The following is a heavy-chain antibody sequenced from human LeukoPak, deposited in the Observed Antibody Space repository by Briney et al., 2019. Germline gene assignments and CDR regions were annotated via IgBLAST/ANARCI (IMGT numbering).Heavy chain of an antibody. CDR2: ISGSGGST. V-gene: IGHV3-23*01. CDR1: GFTFSSYA. J-gene: IGHJ4*02. CDR3: ARAYYYDSGGYGLDY. Sequence: TGGSLRLSCAASGFTFSSYAMSWVRQAPGKGLEWVSAISGSGGSTYYADSVKGRFTISRDNSKNTLYLQMNSLRAEDMAVYYCARAYYYDSGGYGLDYWGQGTLVTVSS. D-gene: IGHD3-22*01.